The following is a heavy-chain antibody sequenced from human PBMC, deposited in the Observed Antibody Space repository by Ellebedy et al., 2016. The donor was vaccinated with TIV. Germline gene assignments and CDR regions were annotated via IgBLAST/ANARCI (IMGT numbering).Heavy chain of an antibody. V-gene: IGHV3-23*01. Sequence: GESLKISXAASGFTFSSYAMSWVRQAPGKGLEWVSAISGSGGSTYYADSVKSRFTISRDNSKNTLYLQMNSLRAEDTAVYYCAKADLLGATVFDYWGQGTLVTVSS. CDR3: AKADLLGATVFDY. D-gene: IGHD1-26*01. J-gene: IGHJ4*02. CDR1: GFTFSSYA. CDR2: ISGSGGST.